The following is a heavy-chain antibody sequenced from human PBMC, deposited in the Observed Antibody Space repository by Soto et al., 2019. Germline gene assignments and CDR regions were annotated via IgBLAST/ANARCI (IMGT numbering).Heavy chain of an antibody. V-gene: IGHV4-39*07. CDR2: LYYTGTT. Sequence: SETLSLTCAVSGGPITSTTYYWVWIRQPPGKGLEWIGSLYYTGTTYYNPSLQSRVTMSVDTSRNQFSLKMSSVTAADTAVYYCARARPYYYGSGSYYAFDYWGQGTLVTVSS. D-gene: IGHD3-10*01. CDR1: GGPITSTTYY. CDR3: ARARPYYYGSGSYYAFDY. J-gene: IGHJ4*02.